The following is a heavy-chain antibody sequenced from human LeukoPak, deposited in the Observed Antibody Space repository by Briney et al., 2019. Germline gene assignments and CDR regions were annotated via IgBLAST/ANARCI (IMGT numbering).Heavy chain of an antibody. CDR3: ARDLRSITGTTTALWY. Sequence: GGSLRLTCAASGFTFSSYSMNWVRQAPGKGLEWVSSISSSSSYIYYADSVKGRFTISRDNAKNSLYLQMNSLRAEDTAVYYCARDLRSITGTTTALWYWGQGTLVTVSS. CDR2: ISSSSSYI. J-gene: IGHJ4*02. D-gene: IGHD1-14*01. V-gene: IGHV3-21*01. CDR1: GFTFSSYS.